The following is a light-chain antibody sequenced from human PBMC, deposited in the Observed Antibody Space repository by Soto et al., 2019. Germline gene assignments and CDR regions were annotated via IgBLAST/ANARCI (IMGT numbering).Light chain of an antibody. Sequence: QSVLTQPPSVSAAPGQKVTISCSGSSYNIGANYVSWYQQLPGTAPKLLIYDNDKRPSGIPDRFSASKSGTSATLGITGLQTGAEADYYCGAWDSSLSAGVFGGGTQLTVL. CDR2: DND. V-gene: IGLV1-51*01. CDR3: GAWDSSLSAGV. CDR1: SYNIGANY. J-gene: IGLJ2*01.